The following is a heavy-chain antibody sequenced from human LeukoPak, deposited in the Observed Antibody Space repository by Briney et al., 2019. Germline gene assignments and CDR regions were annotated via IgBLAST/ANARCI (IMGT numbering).Heavy chain of an antibody. V-gene: IGHV1-8*02. CDR1: GYTFTSYG. Sequence: ASVKVSCKASGYTFTSYGISWVRQAPGQGLEWMGWMNPNSGNTGYAQKFQGRVTMTRNTSISTAYMELSSLRSEDTAVYYCARENSGAAAGTGLGYYYYGMDVWGQGTTVTVSS. D-gene: IGHD6-13*01. CDR3: ARENSGAAAGTGLGYYYYGMDV. J-gene: IGHJ6*02. CDR2: MNPNSGNT.